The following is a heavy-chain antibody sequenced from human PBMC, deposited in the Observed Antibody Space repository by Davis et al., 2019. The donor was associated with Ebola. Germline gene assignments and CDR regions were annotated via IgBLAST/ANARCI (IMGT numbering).Heavy chain of an antibody. V-gene: IGHV3-49*04. CDR3: GGYY. CDR2: IRSKAYGGTT. Sequence: GESLKLSCAASGFTFSSYSMNWVRQAPVKGLEWVGFIRSKAYGGTTEYAASVKGRFTISRDDSKSIAYLQINSLKAEDTAVYYCGGYYWGQGTLVTVSS. J-gene: IGHJ4*02. D-gene: IGHD3-16*01. CDR1: GFTFSSYS.